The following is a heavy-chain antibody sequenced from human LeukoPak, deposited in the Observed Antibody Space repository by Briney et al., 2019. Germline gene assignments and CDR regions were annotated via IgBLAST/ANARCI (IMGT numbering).Heavy chain of an antibody. D-gene: IGHD5-18*01. Sequence: SETLSLTCAVSGYSISSGYYWGWIRQPPGKGLEWIGEINHSGSTNYNPSLKSRVTISVDTSKNQFSLKPSSVTAADTAVYYCARGLWLRYWGQGTLVTVSS. J-gene: IGHJ4*02. CDR1: GYSISSGYY. CDR2: INHSGST. CDR3: ARGLWLRY. V-gene: IGHV4-38-2*01.